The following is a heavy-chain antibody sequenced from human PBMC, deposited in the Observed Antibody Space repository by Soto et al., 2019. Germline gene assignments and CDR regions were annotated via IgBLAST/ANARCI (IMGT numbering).Heavy chain of an antibody. CDR1: GFTFSSYT. CDR2: ISGSGSRT. V-gene: IGHV3-23*01. D-gene: IGHD1-7*01. Sequence: GGSLRLSCAASGFTFSSYTMSWVRQAPGKGLEWVWAISGSGSRTYYTDSVKGRFTISRDNSNNKPYLQMNSLRAEDTAVYYCAKDRDWNYVYYFDYWGQGTLVTVSS. J-gene: IGHJ4*02. CDR3: AKDRDWNYVYYFDY.